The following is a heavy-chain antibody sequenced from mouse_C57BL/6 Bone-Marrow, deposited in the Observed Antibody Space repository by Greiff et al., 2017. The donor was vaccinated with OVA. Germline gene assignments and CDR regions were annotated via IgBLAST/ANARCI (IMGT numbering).Heavy chain of an antibody. CDR2: IYPRSGNT. J-gene: IGHJ3*01. Sequence: QVQLQQSGAELARPGASVKLSCKASGYTFTSYGISWVKQRTGQGLEWIGAIYPRSGNTYYNEKFKGKATLTADKSSSTAYMALRSLTSEDSAVYFCAREGYYGSSWFAYWGQGTLVTVSA. D-gene: IGHD1-1*01. CDR3: AREGYYGSSWFAY. V-gene: IGHV1-81*01. CDR1: GYTFTSYG.